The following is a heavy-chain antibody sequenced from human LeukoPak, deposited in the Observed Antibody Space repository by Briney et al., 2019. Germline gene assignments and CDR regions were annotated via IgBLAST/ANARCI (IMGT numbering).Heavy chain of an antibody. V-gene: IGHV3-21*04. CDR2: ISSSSRFI. CDR1: GFTFNSYS. J-gene: IGHJ3*02. Sequence: GGSLRLSCAASGFTFNSYSMNWVRQAPGKGLEWVSSISSSSRFIYYADSVKGRFTISRDNSKNTLYLQMNSLRAEDTAVYYCAKTSPGSSWADAFDIWGQGTMVTVSS. CDR3: AKTSPGSSWADAFDI. D-gene: IGHD6-13*01.